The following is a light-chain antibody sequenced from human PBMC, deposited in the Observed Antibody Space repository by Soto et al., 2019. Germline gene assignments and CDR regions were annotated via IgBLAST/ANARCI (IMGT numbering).Light chain of an antibody. CDR3: QQYNNWGLS. CDR1: ENVGTN. V-gene: IGKV3D-15*01. Sequence: IVLTQSPATLSVSPGERVTLSCRASENVGTNLAWYQQRPGQPPRLLIYGSSTRATGISATFSGSGPRTDFNLTISSLQSEDSAVYYCQQYNNWGLSFGGGTRVEIK. J-gene: IGKJ4*01. CDR2: GSS.